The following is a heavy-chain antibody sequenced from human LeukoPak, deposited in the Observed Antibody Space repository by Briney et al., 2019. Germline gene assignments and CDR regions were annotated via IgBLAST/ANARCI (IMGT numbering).Heavy chain of an antibody. J-gene: IGHJ6*03. V-gene: IGHV5-51*01. D-gene: IGHD3-10*01. Sequence: GESLRISCRGSGYSFTSDWIGWVRQMPGKGLEWMGIIYPGDSDTKYSPSFQGQVTFSADKSISTAYLQWSSLKASDTAMYYCARSAGVYYYYMDVWGKGTTVTVSS. CDR1: GYSFTSDW. CDR2: IYPGDSDT. CDR3: ARSAGVYYYYMDV.